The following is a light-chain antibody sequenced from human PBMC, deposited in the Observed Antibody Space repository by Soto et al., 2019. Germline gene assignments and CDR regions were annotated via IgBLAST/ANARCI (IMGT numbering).Light chain of an antibody. J-gene: IGLJ1*01. V-gene: IGLV2-14*01. Sequence: QSVLTQPASVSGSPGQSITISCTGTSSDIGASNYVSWYQQHPGKAPKVMISEVSNRPSGVSNRFSGSKSGNTASLTISGLQAEDEADYYCSSYAVASVTLDVFGTGTKLTVL. CDR3: SSYAVASVTLDV. CDR1: SSDIGASNY. CDR2: EVS.